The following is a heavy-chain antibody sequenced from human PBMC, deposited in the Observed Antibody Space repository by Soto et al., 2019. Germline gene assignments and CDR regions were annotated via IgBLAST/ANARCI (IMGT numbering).Heavy chain of an antibody. CDR1: GYTFTSYG. D-gene: IGHD2-2*02. CDR3: AREGYCSSTSCYTEDNWFDP. J-gene: IGHJ5*02. V-gene: IGHV1-18*04. CDR2: ISAYNGNT. Sequence: EASVKVSCKASGYTFTSYGISWVRQAPGQGLEWMGWISAYNGNTNYAQKLQGRVTMTTDTSTSTAYMELRSLRSDDTAVYYCAREGYCSSTSCYTEDNWFDPWGQGTLVTVSS.